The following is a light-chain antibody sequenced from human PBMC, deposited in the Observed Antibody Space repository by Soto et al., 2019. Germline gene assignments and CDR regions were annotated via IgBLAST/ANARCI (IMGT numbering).Light chain of an antibody. V-gene: IGLV2-14*03. CDR3: SSYTTSNTRQII. Sequence: QSVLTQPASVSGSPGQSITISCTGTSSDVGGYNYVSWYQHHPGKAPKLIIYDVSNRPSGVSNRFSGSKSGNTVSLTISGLQPEDEADYYCSSYTTSNTRQIIFGTGTKVTVL. J-gene: IGLJ1*01. CDR2: DVS. CDR1: SSDVGGYNY.